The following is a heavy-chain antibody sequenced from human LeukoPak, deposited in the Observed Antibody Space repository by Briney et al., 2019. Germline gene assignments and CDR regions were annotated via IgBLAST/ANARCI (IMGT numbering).Heavy chain of an antibody. CDR3: VSKITTSYY. Sequence: PGGSLRLSCSASVFTFSDYDMNWVRQAPGKGLEWVSSISYLSSHVYYGDSVKGRFSISRDNAKNSLYLQMNSLKTEDTAVYYCVSKITTSYYWGQGTLVIVSS. D-gene: IGHD3-22*01. CDR1: VFTFSDYD. CDR2: ISYLSSHV. J-gene: IGHJ4*02. V-gene: IGHV3-21*04.